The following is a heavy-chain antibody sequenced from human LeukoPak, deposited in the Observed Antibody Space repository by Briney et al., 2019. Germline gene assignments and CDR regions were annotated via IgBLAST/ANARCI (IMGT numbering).Heavy chain of an antibody. V-gene: IGHV3-23*01. D-gene: IGHD1-7*01. Sequence: GGTLRLSCAASGFTFSTFGMTWVRQAPGKGLEWVSGISGSDRSIYYADSVKGRFTISRDNAKNTLYLQMNSLRAEDTAVYYCARSSRELGGYAPWELMPPFDYWGQGTLVTVSS. J-gene: IGHJ4*02. CDR3: ARSSRELGGYAPWELMPPFDY. CDR1: GFTFSTFG. CDR2: ISGSDRSI.